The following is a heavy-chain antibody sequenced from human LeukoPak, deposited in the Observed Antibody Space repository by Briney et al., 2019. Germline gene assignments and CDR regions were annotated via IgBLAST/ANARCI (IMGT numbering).Heavy chain of an antibody. V-gene: IGHV1-24*01. J-gene: IGHJ5*02. D-gene: IGHD3-22*01. CDR1: GYTLTGLS. Sequence: GPSVKVSSKVSGYTLTGLSMHWVRHYPGKGLEWKGGFDPEDGEAIYAQKVEGRASMTEDTSTDTAYMELRRLRSEDTAVYYCATAGYDSSGYPNWFDPWGQGTLVTVSS. CDR3: ATAGYDSSGYPNWFDP. CDR2: FDPEDGEA.